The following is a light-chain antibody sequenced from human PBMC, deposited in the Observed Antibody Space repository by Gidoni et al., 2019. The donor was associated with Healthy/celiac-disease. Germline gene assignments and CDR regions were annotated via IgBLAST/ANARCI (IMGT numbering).Light chain of an antibody. Sequence: DIPLTQSPSSVSASVGDRVTTTCRASQGISSWLVWYQQKPGKAPKLLIYAASSLQSGVPSRFSGSGSGTDFTLTISSLQPEDFATYYCQQANSFPLTFGGGTKVEIK. V-gene: IGKV1D-12*01. CDR1: QGISSW. J-gene: IGKJ4*01. CDR2: AAS. CDR3: QQANSFPLT.